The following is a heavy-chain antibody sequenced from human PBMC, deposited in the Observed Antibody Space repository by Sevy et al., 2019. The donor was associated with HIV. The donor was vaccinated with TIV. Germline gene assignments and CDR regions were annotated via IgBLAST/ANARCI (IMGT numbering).Heavy chain of an antibody. CDR3: ARLGYYYDSSGSRPGFDC. CDR2: ISSSSSTI. J-gene: IGHJ4*02. V-gene: IGHV3-48*02. Sequence: GGSLRLSCAASGFTFSSYSMNWVRQAPGKGLEWVSYISSSSSTIYYADPVKGRFTISRDNAKNSLYLQMNSLRDEDTAVYYCARLGYYYDSSGSRPGFDCWGQGTLVTVSS. D-gene: IGHD3-22*01. CDR1: GFTFSSYS.